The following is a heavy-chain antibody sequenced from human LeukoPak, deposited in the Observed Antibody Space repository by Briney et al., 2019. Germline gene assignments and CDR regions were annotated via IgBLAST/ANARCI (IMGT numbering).Heavy chain of an antibody. J-gene: IGHJ4*02. D-gene: IGHD3-9*01. Sequence: GASVNVSCTASGCTFTGYYMHWVRQAPGQGLEWMGWINPNSGGTNYAQKFQGRVTMTTDTSTSTAYMELRSLRSDDTAVYYCARDTIAVLRYFDWLSFDYWGQGTLVTVSS. V-gene: IGHV1-2*02. CDR2: INPNSGGT. CDR3: ARDTIAVLRYFDWLSFDY. CDR1: GCTFTGYY.